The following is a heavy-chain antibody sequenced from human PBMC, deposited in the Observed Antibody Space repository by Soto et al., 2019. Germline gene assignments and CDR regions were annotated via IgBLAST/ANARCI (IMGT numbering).Heavy chain of an antibody. V-gene: IGHV3-66*01. CDR3: ARESIAVAGALAFDI. Sequence: GGSLRLSCAASGFTVSSNYMSWVRQAPGKGLEWVSVIYSGGSTYYADSVKGRFTIPRGNSRNTLYLQMNSLRAEDTAVYYCARESIAVAGALAFDIWGQGTMVTVSS. CDR1: GFTVSSNY. D-gene: IGHD6-19*01. CDR2: IYSGGST. J-gene: IGHJ3*02.